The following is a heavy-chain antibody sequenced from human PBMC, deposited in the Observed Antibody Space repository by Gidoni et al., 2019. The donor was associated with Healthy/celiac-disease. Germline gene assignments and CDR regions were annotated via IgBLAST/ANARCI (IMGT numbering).Heavy chain of an antibody. CDR2: IIPIFGKA. J-gene: IGHJ5*02. CDR3: ARDERSYEFWSGYHNPNWFDP. V-gene: IGHV1-69*01. CDR1: GGTFSSYA. Sequence: QVQLVQSGAEVKKPGSSVKVSCEASGGTFSSYAISWVRQAPGHGLEWMGGIIPIFGKANYAQKCQGRVTITADESTSTAYMELSSLRSEDTAVYYCARDERSYEFWSGYHNPNWFDPWGQGTLVTVSS. D-gene: IGHD3-3*01.